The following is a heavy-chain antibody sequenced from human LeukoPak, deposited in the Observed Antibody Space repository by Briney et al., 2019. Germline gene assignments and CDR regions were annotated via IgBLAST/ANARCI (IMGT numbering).Heavy chain of an antibody. Sequence: PGGSLRLSCAASGFTFSSYGMHWVRQAPGKGLEWVAFIRYDGSNKYYADSVKGRFTISRDNSKNTLYLQMNSLRAEDTAVYYCAKDPTTVTTSPFYWRQGTLVTVSS. CDR2: IRYDGSNK. V-gene: IGHV3-30*02. CDR3: AKDPTTVTTSPFY. CDR1: GFTFSSYG. J-gene: IGHJ4*02. D-gene: IGHD4-17*01.